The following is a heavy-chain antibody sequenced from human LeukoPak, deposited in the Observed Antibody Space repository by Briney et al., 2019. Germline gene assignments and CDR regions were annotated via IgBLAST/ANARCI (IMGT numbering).Heavy chain of an antibody. CDR2: IIPIFGTA. J-gene: IGHJ6*04. CDR1: GGTFSSYA. CDR3: ARDQQAYYYYGMDV. Sequence: GASVKVSCKASGGTFSSYAISWVRQAPGQGLKWMGGIIPIFGTANYAQKFQGRVTITADESTSTAYMELSSLRSEDTAVYYCARDQQAYYYYGMDVWGKGTTVTVSS. V-gene: IGHV1-69*13.